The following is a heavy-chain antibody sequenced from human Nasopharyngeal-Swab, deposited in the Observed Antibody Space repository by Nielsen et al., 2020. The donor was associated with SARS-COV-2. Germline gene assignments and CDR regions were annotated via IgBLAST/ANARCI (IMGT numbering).Heavy chain of an antibody. CDR1: GFTFSSYW. J-gene: IGHJ6*02. D-gene: IGHD3-9*01. CDR2: INTDGSET. CDR3: TRDQRTFDWPPMDV. Sequence: GESLKISCAASGFTFSSYWMHWVRQAPGKGLVWVSRINTDGSETGYADSVTGRFTISRGNTKNTLSLQMNSLRAEDTGIYYCTRDQRTFDWPPMDVWGRGTTVTVSS. V-gene: IGHV3-74*01.